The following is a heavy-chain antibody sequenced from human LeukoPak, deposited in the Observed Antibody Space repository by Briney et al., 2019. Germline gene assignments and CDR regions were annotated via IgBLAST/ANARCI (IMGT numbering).Heavy chain of an antibody. Sequence: PGGSLRLSCAASGFTFSSYSMNWVRQAPGKGLEWVSYISSSSSTIYYADSVKGRFTISRDNAKNSLYLQMNSLRAEDTAVYYCARGTRAAILYFDYWGQGTLVTVSS. J-gene: IGHJ4*02. V-gene: IGHV3-48*01. CDR2: ISSSSSTI. CDR1: GFTFSSYS. CDR3: ARGTRAAILYFDY. D-gene: IGHD2-2*02.